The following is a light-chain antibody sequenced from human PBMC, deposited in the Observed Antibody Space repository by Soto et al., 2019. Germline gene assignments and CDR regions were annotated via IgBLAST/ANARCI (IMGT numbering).Light chain of an antibody. CDR3: QQYTTLSWT. CDR1: QSVGSSY. J-gene: IGKJ1*01. V-gene: IGKV3-20*01. Sequence: VVLTDSPCTLSLSQGERATLSCRASQSVGSSYLAWYQQKPGQAPRVLIYGTSSRATGIPDRFSGSGSGTDFTLTISRLEPEDFAVYYCQQYTTLSWTFGQGTKVDIK. CDR2: GTS.